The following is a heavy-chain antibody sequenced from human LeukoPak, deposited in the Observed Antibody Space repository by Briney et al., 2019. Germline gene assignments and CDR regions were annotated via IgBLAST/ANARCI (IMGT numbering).Heavy chain of an antibody. D-gene: IGHD3-22*01. Sequence: PGGSLRLSCAASGFMFSSNWMSWVRLAPGKGLEWVANIKEDGTETYYVDSVKGRFTISRDNAKNSLYLQMNSLRVEDTAVYYCARARWRITMIGPHDASDIWGQGTMVTVSS. CDR1: GFMFSSNW. CDR3: ARARWRITMIGPHDASDI. V-gene: IGHV3-7*03. CDR2: IKEDGTET. J-gene: IGHJ3*02.